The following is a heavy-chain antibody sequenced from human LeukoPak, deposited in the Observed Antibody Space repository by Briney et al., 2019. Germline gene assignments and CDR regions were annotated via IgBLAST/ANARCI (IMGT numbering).Heavy chain of an antibody. CDR2: ISYDGSNK. CDR1: GFTFSSYA. V-gene: IGHV3-30-3*01. J-gene: IGHJ4*02. D-gene: IGHD3-10*01. Sequence: GGSLRLSCAASGFTFSSYAMHWVRQAPGKGLEWVAVISYDGSNKYYTDSVKGRFTISRDNSTNTLFLQMSSLRAEDTAVYYCAKGRASWSFSELDCWGQGTLVTVSS. CDR3: AKGRASWSFSELDC.